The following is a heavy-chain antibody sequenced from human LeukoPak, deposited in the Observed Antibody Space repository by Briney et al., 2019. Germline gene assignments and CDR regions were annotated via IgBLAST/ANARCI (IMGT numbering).Heavy chain of an antibody. D-gene: IGHD2-15*01. CDR2: IIPILGIA. Sequence: ASVKVSCKASGGTFSSYAISWVRQAPGQGLEWMGRIIPILGIANYGQKFQGRVTITADKSTSTAYMELSSLRSEDTAVYYCARWVAATPYYFDYWGQGTLVTVSS. CDR3: ARWVAATPYYFDY. J-gene: IGHJ4*02. CDR1: GGTFSSYA. V-gene: IGHV1-69*04.